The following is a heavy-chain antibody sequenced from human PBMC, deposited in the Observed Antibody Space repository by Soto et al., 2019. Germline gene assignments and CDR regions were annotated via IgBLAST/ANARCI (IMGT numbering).Heavy chain of an antibody. Sequence: SQTLSLTCAISGDSVSSSSVTWNWIRQSPSRGLEWLGRTYYRSKWSNDYAVSVKGRITINPDTSNNQFSLHLNSVTPDDTAVYYCARLIGNSWLDSWGQGTLVTVS. J-gene: IGHJ5*01. CDR2: TYYRSKWSN. CDR1: GDSVSSSSVT. V-gene: IGHV6-1*01. CDR3: ARLIGNSWLDS. D-gene: IGHD3-16*01.